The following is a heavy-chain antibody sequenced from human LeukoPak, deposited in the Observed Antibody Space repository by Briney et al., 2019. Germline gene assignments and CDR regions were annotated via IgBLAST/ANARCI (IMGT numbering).Heavy chain of an antibody. CDR1: GYTFTGYY. D-gene: IGHD5-12*01. CDR3: ARGPATIWYFDY. J-gene: IGHJ4*02. V-gene: IGHV1-2*04. CDR2: INPNSGGT. Sequence: ASVKVSCKASGYTFTGYYMHWVRQATGQGLEWMGWINPNSGGTNYAQKFQGWVTMTRDTSISTAYMELSRLRSDDTAVYYCARGPATIWYFDYWGQGTLVTVSS.